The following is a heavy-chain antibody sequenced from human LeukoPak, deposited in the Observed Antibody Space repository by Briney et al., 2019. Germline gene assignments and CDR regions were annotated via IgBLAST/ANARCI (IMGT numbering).Heavy chain of an antibody. CDR1: GFTFSDYY. CDR2: ISSSGSTI. CDR3: ARDRADYYMDV. Sequence: GGSLRLSCAASGFTFSDYYMSWIRQAPGKGLEWVSYISSSGSTIYYADSVKGRLTISRDNAKNSLYLQMNSLRAEDTAVYYCARDRADYYMDVWGKGTTVTVSS. V-gene: IGHV3-11*04. J-gene: IGHJ6*03.